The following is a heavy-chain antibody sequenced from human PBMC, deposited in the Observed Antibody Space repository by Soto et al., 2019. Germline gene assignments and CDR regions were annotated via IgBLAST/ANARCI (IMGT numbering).Heavy chain of an antibody. V-gene: IGHV3-11*05. D-gene: IGHD6-13*01. CDR1: GFTFSDYY. J-gene: IGHJ2*01. CDR2: INSSSSYT. Sequence: QVQLVESGGGSVKPGGSLRLSCAASGFTFSDYYMSWIRQAPGKGLEWISYINSSSSYTNYADSVKGRFTISRDNAKNSLYLQMNSLRAEDTAVYYCARIIAAAGGRRYFDLWGRGSLVTVSS. CDR3: ARIIAAAGGRRYFDL.